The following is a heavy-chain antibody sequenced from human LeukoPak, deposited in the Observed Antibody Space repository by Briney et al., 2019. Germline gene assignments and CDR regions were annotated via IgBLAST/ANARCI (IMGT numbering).Heavy chain of an antibody. CDR1: GGSISSDGYY. CDR2: IYYSGST. CDR3: ARAPYYYDSSAYSNWFDP. V-gene: IGHV4-31*03. D-gene: IGHD3-22*01. Sequence: SETLSLTCTVSGGSISSDGYYWSWIRQHPGKGLEWIGYIYYSGSTYYNPSLKSRVTISVDTSKNQFSLKLSSVTAADTAVYYCARAPYYYDSSAYSNWFDPWGQGTLVTVSS. J-gene: IGHJ5*02.